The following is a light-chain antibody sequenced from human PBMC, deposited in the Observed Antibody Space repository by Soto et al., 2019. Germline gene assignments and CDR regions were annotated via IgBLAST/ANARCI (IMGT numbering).Light chain of an antibody. CDR2: GAS. CDR3: QQYGSSPPLFT. CDR1: QSVSSSY. V-gene: IGKV3-20*01. Sequence: EIVLTQSPGTLSLSPGERATLSCRSSQSVSSSYLAWYQQKPGQAPRLLICGASNRATGIPSRFIGSVSGTVFSLTISRLESEDFAMYYWQQYGSSPPLFTFGPGTKVDI. J-gene: IGKJ3*01.